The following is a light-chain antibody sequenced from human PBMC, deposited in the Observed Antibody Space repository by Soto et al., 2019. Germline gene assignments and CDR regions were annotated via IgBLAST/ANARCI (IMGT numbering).Light chain of an antibody. CDR2: DAS. J-gene: IGKJ1*01. Sequence: DIQMTQSPSTLSASVGDRVTITCRASQSISSWLAWYQQKPGKAPKLLIYDASSLESAVPSRFSGSGSGTEFTLTISSLQPDDFAIYYCQQYNSNSPTFGQGTKVDIK. V-gene: IGKV1-5*01. CDR1: QSISSW. CDR3: QQYNSNSPT.